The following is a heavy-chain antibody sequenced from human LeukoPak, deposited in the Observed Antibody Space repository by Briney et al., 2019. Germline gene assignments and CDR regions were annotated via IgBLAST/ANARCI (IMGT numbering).Heavy chain of an antibody. CDR1: GFTFTSYS. V-gene: IGHV3-23*01. Sequence: GGSLRLSCAASGFTFTSYSMNWVRQPPGKGLEWVSTISGGGGSTYYADSVKGRFTISRDNSKNTLYLQVNSLRAEDTAVYYCAKGGKWDVTPFDYWGQGTLVTVSS. CDR3: AKGGKWDVTPFDY. D-gene: IGHD1-26*01. J-gene: IGHJ4*02. CDR2: ISGGGGST.